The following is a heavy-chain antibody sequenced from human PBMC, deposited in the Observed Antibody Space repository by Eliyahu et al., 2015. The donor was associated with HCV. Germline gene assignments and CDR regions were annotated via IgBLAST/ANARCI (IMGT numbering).Heavy chain of an antibody. CDR1: VASITSSGFY. Sequence: QLQLQESGPGLVKPSETLSLTCTVSVASITSSGFYWGWIRQPPGKGLEWIGTIYYSGSTYYNPSLRSRVTLSEDTSKNQFSLRLSSVTAADTAVYYCSTTRGYSGYLAPNYWGQGTLVTVSS. D-gene: IGHD5-12*01. CDR3: STTRGYSGYLAPNY. J-gene: IGHJ4*02. V-gene: IGHV4-39*01. CDR2: IYYSGST.